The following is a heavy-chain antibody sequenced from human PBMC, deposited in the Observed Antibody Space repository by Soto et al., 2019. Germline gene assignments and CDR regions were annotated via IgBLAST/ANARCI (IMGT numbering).Heavy chain of an antibody. Sequence: PXXSLRLSYAASRFTFNSYSMNWVRQAPGXGGERVSCSXGSRRXISDEDSVKGRXKISRENAXNSIYLQMKRMRAEHTAVYYCARDAPSAASFAYWRKGTLVTVYS. J-gene: IGHJ4*02. D-gene: IGHD6-13*01. CDR3: ARDAPSAASFAY. V-gene: IGHV3-48*01. CDR2: SXGSRRXI. CDR1: RFTFNSYS.